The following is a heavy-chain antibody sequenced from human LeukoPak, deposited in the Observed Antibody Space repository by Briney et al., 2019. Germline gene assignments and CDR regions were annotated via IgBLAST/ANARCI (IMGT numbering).Heavy chain of an antibody. J-gene: IGHJ4*02. CDR1: GFTFSSYS. Sequence: GGSLRLSCAASGFTFSSYSMNWVRQAPGKGLEWVSYISSSSSTIYYADSVKGRFTISRDNAKNSLYLQMNSLRAEDTAVYYCAKGAVVVVPAAKRGGDCTYFDYWGQGTLVTVSS. D-gene: IGHD2-2*01. CDR3: AKGAVVVVPAAKRGGDCTYFDY. CDR2: ISSSSSTI. V-gene: IGHV3-48*01.